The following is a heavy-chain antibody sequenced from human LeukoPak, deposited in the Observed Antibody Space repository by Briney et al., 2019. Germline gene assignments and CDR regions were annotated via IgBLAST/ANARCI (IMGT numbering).Heavy chain of an antibody. CDR2: IRSKANNYAT. J-gene: IGHJ4*02. CDR1: GFTFSGSA. D-gene: IGHD3-22*01. V-gene: IGHV3-73*01. Sequence: GGSLRLSCAASGFTFSGSAMHWVRQASGKGLEWVGRIRSKANNYATTYAASVKGRFTISRDDSKSIAYLQMNSLKAEDTAVYYCSRSRFLNYYNFYFDFWGQGTLVTVSS. CDR3: SRSRFLNYYNFYFDF.